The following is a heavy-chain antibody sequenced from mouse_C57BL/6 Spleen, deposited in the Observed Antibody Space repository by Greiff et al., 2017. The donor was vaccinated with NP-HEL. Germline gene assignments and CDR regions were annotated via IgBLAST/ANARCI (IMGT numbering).Heavy chain of an antibody. J-gene: IGHJ1*03. Sequence: QVQLQQPGAELVKPGASVKTSCKASGYTFTSYWITWVKQRPGQGLEWIGDIYPGSGSTNYNEKFKSKATMTVDTSSSTAYMQLSSLTSEDSAVYYCARNDGSSDWYFDVWGKGTTVTVSS. CDR1: GYTFTSYW. CDR3: ARNDGSSDWYFDV. V-gene: IGHV1-55*01. D-gene: IGHD1-1*01. CDR2: IYPGSGST.